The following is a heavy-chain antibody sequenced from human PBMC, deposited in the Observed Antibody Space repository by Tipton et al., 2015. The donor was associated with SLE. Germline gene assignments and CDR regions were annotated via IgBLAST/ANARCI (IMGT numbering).Heavy chain of an antibody. CDR2: IYYSGST. Sequence: TLSLTCTVSGGSISSHYWSWIRQPPGKGLEWIGYIYYSGSTNYNPSLKSRVTISVDTSKNQFSLKLSSVTAADTAVYYCARDWDGYNWGYFDYWGQGALVTVSS. CDR1: GGSISSHY. J-gene: IGHJ4*02. D-gene: IGHD5-24*01. V-gene: IGHV4-59*11. CDR3: ARDWDGYNWGYFDY.